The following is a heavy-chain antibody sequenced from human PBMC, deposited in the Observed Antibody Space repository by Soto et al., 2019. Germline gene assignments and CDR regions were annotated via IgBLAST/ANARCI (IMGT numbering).Heavy chain of an antibody. CDR3: ARDFQGGMVRGVGGMDV. V-gene: IGHV3-23*01. D-gene: IGHD3-10*01. CDR1: GFTFSSYA. Sequence: EVQLLESGGGLVQPGGSLRLSCAASGFTFSSYAMSWVRQAPGKGLEWVSAISGSGGSTYYADSVKGRFTISRDNSKNTLYLQMNSLRAEDTAVYYCARDFQGGMVRGVGGMDVWGQGTTVTVSS. CDR2: ISGSGGST. J-gene: IGHJ6*02.